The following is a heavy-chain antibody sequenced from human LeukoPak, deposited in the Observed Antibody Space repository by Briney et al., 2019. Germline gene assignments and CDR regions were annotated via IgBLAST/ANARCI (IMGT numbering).Heavy chain of an antibody. CDR1: GFTFSSYA. CDR2: ISYDGSNK. Sequence: GGSLRLSCAASGFTFSSYAMHWVRQAPGKGLEWVAVISYDGSNKYYADSVKGRFTISRDNSKNTLYLQMNSLRAEDTAVYYCARDWEYSYGYYYGMDVWGQGTTVTVSS. V-gene: IGHV3-30*04. CDR3: ARDWEYSYGYYYGMDV. D-gene: IGHD5-18*01. J-gene: IGHJ6*02.